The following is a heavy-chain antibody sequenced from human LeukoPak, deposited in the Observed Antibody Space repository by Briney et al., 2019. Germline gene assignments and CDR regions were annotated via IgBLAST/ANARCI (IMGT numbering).Heavy chain of an antibody. Sequence: SETLSLTCTVSGGSLSAYYWNWLRQPPGKGLEWIGNIYDSGNTNYNPSLESRVTISVDTSKKQFSLKLTSVTAADTAVYYCAREPTDAFDIWGQGTMVTVSS. CDR1: GGSLSAYY. V-gene: IGHV4-59*01. J-gene: IGHJ3*02. CDR3: AREPTDAFDI. CDR2: IYDSGNT.